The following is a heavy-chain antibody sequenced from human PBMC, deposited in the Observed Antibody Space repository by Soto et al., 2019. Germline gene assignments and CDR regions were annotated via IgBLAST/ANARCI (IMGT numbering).Heavy chain of an antibody. CDR1: GGTFSSYA. CDR3: AGGVLGRLARYSGPDDY. V-gene: IGHV1-69*01. Sequence: QVQLVQSGAEVKKPGSSVKVSCKASGGTFSSYAISWVRQAPGQGLEWMGGIIPIFGTANYAQKFQGRVTITADESPSKAYMELSSLRAEDTAVYYCAGGVLGRLARYSGPDDYWGQGTLVTVSS. J-gene: IGHJ4*02. CDR2: IIPIFGTA. D-gene: IGHD1-1*01.